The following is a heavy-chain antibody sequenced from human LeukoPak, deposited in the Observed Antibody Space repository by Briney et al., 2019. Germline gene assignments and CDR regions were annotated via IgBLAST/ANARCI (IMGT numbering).Heavy chain of an antibody. D-gene: IGHD2-2*01. CDR1: GFTFSDYY. J-gene: IGHJ5*02. CDR3: ARVVSSTTSWWFDP. CDR2: IGSRGSTI. Sequence: GGSLRLSCAASGFTFSDYYMSWIRQAPGKGLEWVSYIGSRGSTIYYADSVKGRFTISRDNAKNSLSLQMNSLRAEDTAVYYCARVVSSTTSWWFDPWGQGTLVTVSS. V-gene: IGHV3-11*01.